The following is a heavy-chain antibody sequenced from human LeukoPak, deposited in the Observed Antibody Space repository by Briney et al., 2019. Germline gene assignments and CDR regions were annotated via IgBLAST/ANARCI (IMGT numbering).Heavy chain of an antibody. Sequence: NPGGSLRLSCAASGFTFSSYSMNWVRQAPGKGLEWVSSISSSSSYIYYADSVKGRFTISRDNAKNSLYLQMNSLRAEDTAVYYCARGSLNLYGDYVDNWFDPWGQGILVTVSS. CDR3: ARGSLNLYGDYVDNWFDP. CDR1: GFTFSSYS. V-gene: IGHV3-21*01. D-gene: IGHD4-17*01. CDR2: ISSSSSYI. J-gene: IGHJ5*02.